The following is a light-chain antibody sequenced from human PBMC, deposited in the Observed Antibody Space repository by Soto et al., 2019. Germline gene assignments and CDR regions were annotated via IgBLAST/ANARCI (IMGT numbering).Light chain of an antibody. Sequence: DIVMTQSPDSLAVSLGERATINGNSSQMVLYSSNNKNYLAWYQQKPGQPPKLLIYWASTRESGVPDRFSGSGSGTDFTLTISSLQAEDVAVYYCQQYYSTPPTFGGGTKVDIK. V-gene: IGKV4-1*01. CDR3: QQYYSTPPT. CDR2: WAS. CDR1: QMVLYSSNNKNY. J-gene: IGKJ4*01.